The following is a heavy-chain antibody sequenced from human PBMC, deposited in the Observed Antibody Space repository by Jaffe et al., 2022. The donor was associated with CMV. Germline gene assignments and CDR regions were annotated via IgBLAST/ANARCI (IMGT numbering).Heavy chain of an antibody. D-gene: IGHD3-16*01. J-gene: IGHJ2*01. CDR2: LYYSVST. CDR3: ATETTLQLSLRRGYFDL. CDR1: GGPISTSSYY. V-gene: IGHV4-39*02. Sequence: QLQLQESGPGLVKPSETLSLTCSVSGGPISTSSYYWGWVRQPPGKGLEWIGSLYYSVSTYYNPSLKSRLTISVDTSKNQFSLKLTSVTAADTAVYFCATETTLQLSLRRGYFDLWGRGTLVTVSS.